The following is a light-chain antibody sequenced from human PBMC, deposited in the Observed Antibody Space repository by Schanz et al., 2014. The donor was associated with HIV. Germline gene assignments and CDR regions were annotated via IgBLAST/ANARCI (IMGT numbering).Light chain of an antibody. Sequence: QSVLTQPPSVSGAPGQRVTVSCTGNSSNIGAGYDVHWYQQLPGTAPKLLIYANSNRPSGVPDRFSASKSGTSASLAITGLQAEDEADYYCQSYDSSLSGWVFGGGTKLTVL. CDR3: QSYDSSLSGWV. J-gene: IGLJ3*02. V-gene: IGLV1-40*01. CDR1: SSNIGAGYD. CDR2: ANS.